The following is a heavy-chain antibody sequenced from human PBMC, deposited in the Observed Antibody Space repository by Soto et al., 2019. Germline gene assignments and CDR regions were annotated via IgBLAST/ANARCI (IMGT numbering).Heavy chain of an antibody. J-gene: IGHJ6*02. Sequence: WGTXRLGCAASGVTLIDYGIDGVRHAQGKGLEWVAIIYYDANNKYYTDSVKGRFTISRDNTKNTVYLQMKTMSVEETAIYYCARASNRYYGSDTDFGLDVWGQGTTVTVSS. D-gene: IGHD3-16*01. V-gene: IGHV3-33*01. CDR2: IYYDANNK. CDR1: GVTLIDYG. CDR3: ARASNRYYGSDTDFGLDV.